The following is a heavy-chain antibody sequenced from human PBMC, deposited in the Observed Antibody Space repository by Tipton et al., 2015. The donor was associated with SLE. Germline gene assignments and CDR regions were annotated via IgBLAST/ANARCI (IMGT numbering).Heavy chain of an antibody. D-gene: IGHD3-16*01. CDR2: IYYSGIT. Sequence: TLSLTCTVSGGSISSTTYYWGWIRQPPGKGLEWIGSIYYSGITYYNPSLKSRVTISGDTSKNQFSLKLSSVTAADTAVYYCARGVMTEWYFDLWGRGTLVTVSS. J-gene: IGHJ2*01. CDR1: GGSISSTTYY. CDR3: ARGVMTEWYFDL. V-gene: IGHV4-39*01.